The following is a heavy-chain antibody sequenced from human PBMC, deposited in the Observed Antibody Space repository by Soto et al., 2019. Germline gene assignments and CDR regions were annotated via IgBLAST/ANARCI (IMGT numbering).Heavy chain of an antibody. J-gene: IGHJ6*02. V-gene: IGHV3-23*01. D-gene: IGHD2-21*02. Sequence: EVQLLESGGGCVQPGGSLRLSCAATGFTFSVYAMTWVRQAPGKGLEWFAAVTANGGSTYSADSVKGRFTISRDNYKNTLFLQMNSLRAEDTAVYYCASLGVGDWANYYYYYGMDVWGQGTTVTVSS. CDR2: VTANGGST. CDR3: ASLGVGDWANYYYYYGMDV. CDR1: GFTFSVYA.